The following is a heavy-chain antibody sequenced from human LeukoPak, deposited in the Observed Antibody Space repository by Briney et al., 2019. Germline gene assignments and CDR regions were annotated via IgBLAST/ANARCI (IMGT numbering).Heavy chain of an antibody. CDR3: ARLTIFGASLGFDP. Sequence: PSQTLSLTCTVSGGSISSGDYYWSWIRQPPGKGLEWIGYIYYSGSTYYNPSLKSRVTISVDTSKNQFSLKLSSVTAADTAVYYCARLTIFGASLGFDPWGQGTLVTVSS. D-gene: IGHD3-3*01. CDR2: IYYSGST. J-gene: IGHJ5*02. V-gene: IGHV4-30-4*01. CDR1: GGSISSGDYY.